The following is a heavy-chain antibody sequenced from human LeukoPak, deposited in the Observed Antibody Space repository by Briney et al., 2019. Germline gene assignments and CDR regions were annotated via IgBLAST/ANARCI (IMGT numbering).Heavy chain of an antibody. V-gene: IGHV4-39*01. D-gene: IGHD2-15*01. CDR2: IYYSGST. Sequence: SETLSLTCTVSGGFISSSSYYWGWIRQPPGKGLEWIGSIYYSGSTYYNPSLKSRVTISVDTSKNQFSLKLSSVTAADTAVYYCARRVKDIVVVVGRVGPTYYFDYWGQGTLVTVSS. CDR1: GGFISSSSYY. CDR3: ARRVKDIVVVVGRVGPTYYFDY. J-gene: IGHJ4*02.